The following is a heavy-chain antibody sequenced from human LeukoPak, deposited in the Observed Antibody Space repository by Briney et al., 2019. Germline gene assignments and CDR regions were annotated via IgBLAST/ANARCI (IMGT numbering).Heavy chain of an antibody. V-gene: IGHV3-11*01. CDR1: GFTISDYD. J-gene: IGHJ3*02. Sequence: PGGSLRLSCAASGFTISDYDMGWIRQTPGKGLEWVSYISGSGSTIYYADSVKGRFTISRDNTKKSLYLQMNSLRAEDSAVYYCGRDFGLTGTKRSFGIWGQGTMVTVSS. D-gene: IGHD1-7*01. CDR3: GRDFGLTGTKRSFGI. CDR2: ISGSGSTI.